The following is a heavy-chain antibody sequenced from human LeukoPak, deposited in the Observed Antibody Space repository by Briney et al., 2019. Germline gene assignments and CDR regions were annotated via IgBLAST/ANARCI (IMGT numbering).Heavy chain of an antibody. CDR3: ARLERPRIVVVTPGGYYFDY. V-gene: IGHV4-34*01. J-gene: IGHJ4*02. CDR2: INHSGST. Sequence: PSETLSLTCAVYGGSFSGYYWSWIRQPPGKGLEWIGEINHSGSTNYNPSLKSRVTISVDTSKNQFSLKLSSVTAADTAVYYCARLERPRIVVVTPGGYYFDYWGQGTLVTVSS. D-gene: IGHD3-22*01. CDR1: GGSFSGYY.